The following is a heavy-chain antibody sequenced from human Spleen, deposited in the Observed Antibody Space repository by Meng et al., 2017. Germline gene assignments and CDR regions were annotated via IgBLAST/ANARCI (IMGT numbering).Heavy chain of an antibody. D-gene: IGHD1-1*01. CDR3: ARAVGTTFGY. Sequence: QVQLLESGPGLVKPSQTLSLTCTVSGGSISSGDYYWSWIRQPPGKGLEWIGYIYYSGSTYYNPSLKSRVTISLDTSKSQFFLNLSSMTAADTAVYYCARAVGTTFGYWGQGTLVTVSS. J-gene: IGHJ4*02. V-gene: IGHV4-30-4*01. CDR1: GGSISSGDYY. CDR2: IYYSGST.